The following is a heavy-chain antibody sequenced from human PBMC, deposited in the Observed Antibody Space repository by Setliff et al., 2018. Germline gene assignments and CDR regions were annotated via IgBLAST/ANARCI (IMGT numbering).Heavy chain of an antibody. CDR2: IYSSGST. Sequence: SETLSLTCTVSGDTLSVYYWSWVRQSPGQELEWIGYIYSSGSTNYNPSLESRVTILIDKSRNQFSLELRSVTVADTATYYCVRPGGTTVVARHFDYWGSGILVTVSS. D-gene: IGHD2-15*01. CDR1: GDTLSVYY. CDR3: VRPGGTTVVARHFDY. V-gene: IGHV4-59*08. J-gene: IGHJ4*01.